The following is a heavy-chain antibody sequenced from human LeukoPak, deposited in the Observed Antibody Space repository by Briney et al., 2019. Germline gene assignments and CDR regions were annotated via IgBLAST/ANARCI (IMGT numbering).Heavy chain of an antibody. Sequence: GGSLRLSCAASGFTFSSYGMHWVRQAPGKGLEWVSSISSSGSYIYYADSVKGRFTISRDNAKNSLYLQMDSLRAEDTAVYYCARDLYDYVWGSYRYKPLDYWGQGTLVTVSS. CDR3: ARDLYDYVWGSYRYKPLDY. D-gene: IGHD3-16*02. V-gene: IGHV3-21*01. CDR1: GFTFSSYG. CDR2: ISSSGSYI. J-gene: IGHJ4*02.